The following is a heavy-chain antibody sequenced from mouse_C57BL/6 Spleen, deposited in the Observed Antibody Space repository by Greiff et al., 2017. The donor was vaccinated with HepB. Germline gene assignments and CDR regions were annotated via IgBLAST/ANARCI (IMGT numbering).Heavy chain of an antibody. CDR2: IDPENGDT. V-gene: IGHV14-4*01. CDR3: TPYSAWFAY. D-gene: IGHD2-10*01. J-gene: IGHJ3*01. Sequence: VHVKQSGAELVRPGASVKLSCTASGFNIKDDYMHWVKQRPEQGLEWIGWIDPENGDTEYASKFQGKATITADTSSNTAYLQLSSLTSEYTAVYYCTPYSAWFAYWGQGTLVTVSA. CDR1: GFNIKDDY.